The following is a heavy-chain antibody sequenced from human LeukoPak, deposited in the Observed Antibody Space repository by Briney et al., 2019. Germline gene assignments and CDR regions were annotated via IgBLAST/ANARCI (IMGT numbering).Heavy chain of an antibody. Sequence: SSETLSLTCTVSGYSISSGYNWGWIRQPPGKGLEWIGSIYHSGSTYYNPSLKSRVTISVDTSKNQFSLKLSSVTAADTAVYYCARHPSTYSSSYFFDYWGQGTLVTVSS. CDR3: ARHPSTYSSSYFFDY. CDR1: GYSISSGYN. CDR2: IYHSGST. D-gene: IGHD6-13*01. V-gene: IGHV4-38-2*02. J-gene: IGHJ4*02.